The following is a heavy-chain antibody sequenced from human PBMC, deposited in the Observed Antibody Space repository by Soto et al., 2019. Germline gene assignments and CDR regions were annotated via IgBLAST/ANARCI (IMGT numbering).Heavy chain of an antibody. CDR3: APHTLDTGMPSGY. J-gene: IGHJ4*02. D-gene: IGHD5-18*01. CDR1: GYTFTNYG. Sequence: ASVKVSFKASGYTFTNYGVSWVRQAPGQGLEWMGWIGGYKVNTNYAQKLQGRVTLTTDTSTSTAYMELRSLRSDDTAVYYCAPHTLDTGMPSGYWGQGTLVTVSS. CDR2: IGGYKVNT. V-gene: IGHV1-18*01.